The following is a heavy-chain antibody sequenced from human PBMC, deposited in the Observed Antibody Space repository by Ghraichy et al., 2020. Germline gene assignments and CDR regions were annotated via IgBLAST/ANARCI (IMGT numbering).Heavy chain of an antibody. Sequence: GGSLRLSCAASGFTFSDYYMSWIRQAPGKGLEWVSYISSSSSYTNYADSVKGRFTISRDNAKNSLYLQMNSLRAEDTAMYYCARIRGSSHAFDIWGQGTMVTVSS. D-gene: IGHD6-6*01. J-gene: IGHJ3*02. V-gene: IGHV3-11*06. CDR3: ARIRGSSHAFDI. CDR1: GFTFSDYY. CDR2: ISSSSSYT.